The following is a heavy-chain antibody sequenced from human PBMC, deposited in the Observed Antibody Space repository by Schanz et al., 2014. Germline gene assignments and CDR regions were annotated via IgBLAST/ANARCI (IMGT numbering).Heavy chain of an antibody. CDR3: ARFLARYQYYGVDV. Sequence: VQLVESGGGVVQPGRSLRLSCAAGVFTFRSYVLRGVRPAPGKGLEWVSHISGSSIHKNYADSVKGRFSISRDNGETSVYLQINSLRVEDTAVYYCARFLARYQYYGVDVWGQGTTVIVSS. D-gene: IGHD3-3*01. V-gene: IGHV3-21*05. CDR1: VFTFRSYV. J-gene: IGHJ6*02. CDR2: ISGSSIHK.